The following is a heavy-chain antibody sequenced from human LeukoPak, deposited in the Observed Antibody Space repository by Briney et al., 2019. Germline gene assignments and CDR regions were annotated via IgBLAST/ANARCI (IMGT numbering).Heavy chain of an antibody. D-gene: IGHD3-22*01. V-gene: IGHV3-66*01. CDR2: IYSGGST. CDR3: ARVLTYYYDSSGYYLDY. Sequence: GSLRLSCXASGFTXXSNYMSWVRQAPGKGLEWVSVIYSGGSTYYSDSVKGRFTISRDNSKNTLYLQMNSLGAEDTAVYYCARVLTYYYDSSGYYLDYWGQGTLVTVSS. CDR1: GFTXXSNY. J-gene: IGHJ4*02.